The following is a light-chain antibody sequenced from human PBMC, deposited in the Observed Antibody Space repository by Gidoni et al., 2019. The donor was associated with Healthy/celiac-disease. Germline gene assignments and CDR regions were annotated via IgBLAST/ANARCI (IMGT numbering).Light chain of an antibody. V-gene: IGKV3-11*01. J-gene: IGKJ3*01. CDR1: QSVSSY. CDR2: DAS. Sequence: DIVLTQSPATLSLSPGERATLSYRASQSVSSYLAWYQQKPGQAPRLLIYDASNRATGIPARFSGSGSGTDFTLTISSLEPEDFAVYYCQQRSNWPPLFTFGPGTKVDIK. CDR3: QQRSNWPPLFT.